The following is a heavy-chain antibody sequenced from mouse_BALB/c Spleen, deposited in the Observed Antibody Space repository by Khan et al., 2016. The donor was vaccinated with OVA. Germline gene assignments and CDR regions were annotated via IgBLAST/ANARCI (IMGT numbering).Heavy chain of an antibody. J-gene: IGHJ3*01. V-gene: IGHV2-2*02. CDR1: GISLTSYG. CDR2: RWRGGST. CDR3: ARGGGHLSCWVAY. D-gene: IGHD1-1*02. Sequence: VQLKQSGPGLVQPSQSLSITCTVSGISLTSYGVHWVRQSPGKGLEWLGVRWRGGSTDYNAAFISRLSISKDNSKSQVFFKMNSLQVNDTALYYCARGGGHLSCWVAYWGQGTLLTVSA.